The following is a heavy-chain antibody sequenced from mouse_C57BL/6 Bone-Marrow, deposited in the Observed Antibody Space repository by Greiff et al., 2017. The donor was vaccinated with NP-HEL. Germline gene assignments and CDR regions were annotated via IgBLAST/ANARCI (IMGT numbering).Heavy chain of an antibody. J-gene: IGHJ2*01. CDR1: GYTFTSYG. Sequence: QVHVKQSGAELARPGASVKLSCKASGYTFTSYGISWVKQRTGQGLEWIGEIYPRSGNTYYNEKFKGKATLTADKSSSTAYMELRSLTSEDSAVYFCARRPVYFDYWGQGTTLTVSS. CDR3: ARRPVYFDY. V-gene: IGHV1-81*01. CDR2: IYPRSGNT.